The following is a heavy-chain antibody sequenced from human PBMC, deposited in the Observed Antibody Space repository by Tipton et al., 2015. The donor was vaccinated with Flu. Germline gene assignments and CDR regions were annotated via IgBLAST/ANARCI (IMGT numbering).Heavy chain of an antibody. V-gene: IGHV4-39*07. J-gene: IGHJ6*02. CDR1: GGSISSVSYY. D-gene: IGHD3-10*01. Sequence: TLSLTCTVSGGSISSVSYYWGWVRQPPGKGLEWIGSVYYSGGAYYNPSLESRFSISVDTSKNQFSLNVNSVTAADTAVYYCVSDWSSYGSGKAGWDYFYGMDVWGQGTTVTV. CDR2: VYYSGGA. CDR3: VSDWSSYGSGKAGWDYFYGMDV.